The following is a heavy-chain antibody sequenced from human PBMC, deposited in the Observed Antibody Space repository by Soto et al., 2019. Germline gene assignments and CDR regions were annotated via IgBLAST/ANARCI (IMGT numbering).Heavy chain of an antibody. V-gene: IGHV1-46*03. D-gene: IGHD1-26*01. CDR2: INPGSGGT. J-gene: IGHJ3*01. CDR1: GYTFSTYY. CDR3: TRSIIRRDGRDAFDL. Sequence: QVQLVQSGAEVKKPGASVRVSCKASGYTFSTYYMHWVRQAPGQGPEWMGMINPGSGGTDYAQKFKGRVTMARDTSTRTVYMELSSLRSEDTAVYYCTRSIIRRDGRDAFDLGGEGTLVTVSS.